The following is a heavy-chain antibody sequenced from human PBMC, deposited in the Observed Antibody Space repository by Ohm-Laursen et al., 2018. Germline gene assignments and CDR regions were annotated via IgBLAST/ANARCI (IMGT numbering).Heavy chain of an antibody. CDR1: GFTFSSYA. D-gene: IGHD3-3*01. CDR2: ISGSGGIT. J-gene: IGHJ4*02. CDR3: AKDLVWSGRAGYFDY. V-gene: IGHV3-23*01. Sequence: SLRLSCAASGFTFSSYAMSWVRQAPGKGLEWGSVISGSGGITYYADSVKGRFTISRDNSENTLYLQMNSLRAEDTAVYYCAKDLVWSGRAGYFDYWGQGTLVTVSS.